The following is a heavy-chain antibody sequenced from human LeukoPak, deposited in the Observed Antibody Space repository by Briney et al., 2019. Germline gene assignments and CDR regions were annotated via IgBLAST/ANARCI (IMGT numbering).Heavy chain of an antibody. CDR1: GGSISSYY. Sequence: PSETLSLTCTVSGGSISSYYWSWIRQPAGKGLEWIGSIYHSGSTYYNPSLKSRVTISVDTSKNQFSLKLSSVTAADTAVYYCARGRYSSGWYNWFDPWGQGTLVTVSS. CDR2: IYHSGST. J-gene: IGHJ5*02. D-gene: IGHD6-19*01. V-gene: IGHV4-4*07. CDR3: ARGRYSSGWYNWFDP.